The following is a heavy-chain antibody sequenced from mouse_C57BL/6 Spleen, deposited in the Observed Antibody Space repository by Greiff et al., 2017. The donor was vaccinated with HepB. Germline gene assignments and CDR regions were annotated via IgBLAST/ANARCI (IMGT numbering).Heavy chain of an antibody. CDR1: GYAFSSSW. V-gene: IGHV1-82*01. CDR2: IYPGDGDT. J-gene: IGHJ1*03. Sequence: VQLQQSGPELVKPGASVKISCKASGYAFSSSWMNWVKQRPGKGLEWIGRIYPGDGDTNYNGKFKGKATLTAAKSSSTAYMQLISLTSEDSAVYFCSKNYYGSSDGYFDVWGTGTTVTVSS. CDR3: SKNYYGSSDGYFDV. D-gene: IGHD1-1*01.